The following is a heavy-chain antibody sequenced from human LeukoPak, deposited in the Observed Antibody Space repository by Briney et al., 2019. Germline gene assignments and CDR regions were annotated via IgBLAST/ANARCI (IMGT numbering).Heavy chain of an antibody. CDR3: ARAQYSSGWYSGDCWFDP. J-gene: IGHJ5*02. CDR1: GGSFSGYY. D-gene: IGHD6-19*01. CDR2: IYYSGST. V-gene: IGHV4-59*01. Sequence: SETLSLTCAVYGGSFSGYYWSWIRQPPGKGLEWIGYIYYSGSTNYNPSLKSRVTISVDTSKNQFSLKLSSVTAADTAVYYCARAQYSSGWYSGDCWFDPWGQGTLVTVSS.